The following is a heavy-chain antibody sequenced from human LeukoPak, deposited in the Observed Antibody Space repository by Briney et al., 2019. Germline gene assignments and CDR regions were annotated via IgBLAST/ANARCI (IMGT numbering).Heavy chain of an antibody. V-gene: IGHV4-59*01. CDR2: IYYSGST. Sequence: SETLSLTCTVSGGSISSYYWSWIRQPPGKGLEWIGYIYYSGSTNYNPSLKSRVTISVDTSKNQFSLKLSSVTAADTAVYYCARSWDPPAFDIRGQGTMVTVSS. J-gene: IGHJ3*02. CDR3: ARSWDPPAFDI. D-gene: IGHD1-26*01. CDR1: GGSISSYY.